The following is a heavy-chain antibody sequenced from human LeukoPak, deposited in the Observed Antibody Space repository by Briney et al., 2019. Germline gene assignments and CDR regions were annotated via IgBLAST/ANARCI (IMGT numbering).Heavy chain of an antibody. CDR2: FDPEDGET. J-gene: IGHJ5*02. CDR3: LSTHYSSGWYVVDP. V-gene: IGHV1-24*01. CDR1: GYTLTELS. D-gene: IGHD6-19*01. Sequence: VASVKVSCKVSGYTLTELSMHWVRQAPGKGLEWMGGFDPEDGETIYAQKFQGRVTMTEDTSTDTACMELSSLRSKDTAVYYCLSTHYSSGWYVVDPWGQGTLVTVSS.